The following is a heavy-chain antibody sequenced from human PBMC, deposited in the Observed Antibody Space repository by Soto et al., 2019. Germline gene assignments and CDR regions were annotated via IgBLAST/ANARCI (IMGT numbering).Heavy chain of an antibody. CDR3: ARDIVVVPDYYYYGMDV. Sequence: SETLSLTCTVSGGSISSSSYYWGWIRQPPGKGLEWIGSIYYSGSTYYNPSLKSRVTISVDTSKNQFSLKLSSVTAADTAVYYCARDIVVVPDYYYYGMDVWGQGTTVTVSS. CDR2: IYYSGST. CDR1: GGSISSSSYY. J-gene: IGHJ6*02. V-gene: IGHV4-39*02. D-gene: IGHD2-2*01.